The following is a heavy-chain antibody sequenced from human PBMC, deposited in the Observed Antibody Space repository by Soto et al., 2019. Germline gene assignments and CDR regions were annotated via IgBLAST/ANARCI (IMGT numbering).Heavy chain of an antibody. D-gene: IGHD6-19*01. CDR2: IGAYIGKT. CDR1: GYIFNNYG. V-gene: IGHV1-18*01. J-gene: IGHJ2*01. Sequence: QGQLVQSGAEVRKPGASVKVSCQASGYIFNNYGLSWVRQVPGQGLEWVGWIGAYIGKTDYAQKFRDRVTMTADPSTNTAYMELRSLTSDDSAFYYCARCYCSVGSCFTCWHFDLWGSGTLVTVSS. CDR3: ARCYCSVGSCFTCWHFDL.